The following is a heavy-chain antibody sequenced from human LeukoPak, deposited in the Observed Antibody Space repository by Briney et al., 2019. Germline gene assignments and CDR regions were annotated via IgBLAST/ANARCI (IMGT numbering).Heavy chain of an antibody. J-gene: IGHJ4*02. Sequence: PGGSLRLSCAASGFTFTNYAMTWVRQAPGKGLEGVSSISSSSSYIYYADSVKGRFTISRDNAKNSLYLQMNSLRAEDTAVYYCARDLTVGATVRYFDYWGQGTLVTVSS. CDR1: GFTFTNYA. CDR2: ISSSSSYI. D-gene: IGHD1-26*01. V-gene: IGHV3-21*01. CDR3: ARDLTVGATVRYFDY.